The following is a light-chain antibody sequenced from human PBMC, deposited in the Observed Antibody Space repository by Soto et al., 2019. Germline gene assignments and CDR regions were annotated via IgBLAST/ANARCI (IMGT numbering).Light chain of an antibody. CDR3: QQYNNWPPWT. V-gene: IGKV3-15*01. CDR1: QSVSSSY. J-gene: IGKJ1*01. Sequence: EIVLTQSPGTLSLSPGERATLSCRASQSVSSSYLAWYQQKPGQSPRLLIYGTSTRATGVPARSSGRGSGTEFTLTISSLQSEDFGLYYCQQYNNWPPWTFGQGTKVDI. CDR2: GTS.